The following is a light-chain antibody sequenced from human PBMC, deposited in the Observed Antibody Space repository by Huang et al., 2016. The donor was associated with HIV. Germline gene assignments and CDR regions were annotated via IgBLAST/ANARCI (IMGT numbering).Light chain of an antibody. CDR3: HQSYTFSS. J-gene: IGKJ5*01. V-gene: IGKV1-39*01. CDR1: QDIGTY. CDR2: GSS. Sequence: DIQMTQSPSFLSASVGDSVTIPCRTSQDIGTYLNWYQQRPGKAPNLLIHGSSTLQRGVPSRFSGGGSGTEFTLTINGLHAEDFAIYYCHQSYTFSSFGRGTRLDIK.